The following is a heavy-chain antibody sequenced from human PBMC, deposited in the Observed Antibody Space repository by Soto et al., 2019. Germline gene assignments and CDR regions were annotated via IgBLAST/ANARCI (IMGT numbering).Heavy chain of an antibody. J-gene: IGHJ4*02. V-gene: IGHV3-33*01. CDR1: GFTFSSYG. CDR2: IWYDGSSK. D-gene: IGHD3-10*01. Sequence: GGSLRLSCAASGFTFSSYGIHWVRQAPGKGLEWVAVIWYDGSSKYYADSVKGRFTISRDNSKNTLFLQMNSLRAEDTAVYYCARGYMVRGPLDYWGQGT. CDR3: ARGYMVRGPLDY.